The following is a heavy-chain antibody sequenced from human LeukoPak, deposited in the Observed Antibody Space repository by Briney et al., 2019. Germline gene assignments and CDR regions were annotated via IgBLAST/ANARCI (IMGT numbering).Heavy chain of an antibody. D-gene: IGHD4-23*01. CDR2: IYYSGST. Sequence: SETLPLTCTVSGGSISSSSYYWGWLRQPPGKGLEWIGSIYYSGSTYYNPSLKSRVTISVDTSKNQFSLKLSSVTAADTAVYYCARGPTVVTRNWFDPWGQGTLVTVSS. V-gene: IGHV4-39*07. CDR3: ARGPTVVTRNWFDP. J-gene: IGHJ5*02. CDR1: GGSISSSSYY.